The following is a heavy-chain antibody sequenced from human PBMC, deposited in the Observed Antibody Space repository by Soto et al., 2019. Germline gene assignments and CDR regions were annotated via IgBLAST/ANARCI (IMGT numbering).Heavy chain of an antibody. Sequence: GESLKISCKGSGYILTGYRIAWVRQMPGQGLEWMGIIYPGDSDTRYSPSFQGQVTISADKSISTAYLQCNSLKASDTAMYYCARHYGDYGVIWGQAKMVNVS. D-gene: IGHD4-17*01. J-gene: IGHJ3*02. CDR3: ARHYGDYGVI. CDR2: IYPGDSDT. V-gene: IGHV5-51*01. CDR1: GYILTGYR.